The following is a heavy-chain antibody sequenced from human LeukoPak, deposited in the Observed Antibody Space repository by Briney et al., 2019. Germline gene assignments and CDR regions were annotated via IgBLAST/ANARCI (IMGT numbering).Heavy chain of an antibody. V-gene: IGHV3-23*01. Sequence: GGSLRLSCAASGFIFSSYAMNWVRQAPGKGLEWVSAISGSGGSTYYADSVKGRFTISRDNSKNTLYLQMNSLRAEDTAVYYCAKKADDYYDSSGYPYWGQGTLVTVSS. J-gene: IGHJ4*02. CDR1: GFIFSSYA. D-gene: IGHD3-22*01. CDR2: ISGSGGST. CDR3: AKKADDYYDSSGYPY.